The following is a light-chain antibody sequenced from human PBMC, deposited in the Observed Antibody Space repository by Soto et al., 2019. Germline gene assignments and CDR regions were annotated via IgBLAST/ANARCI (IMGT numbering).Light chain of an antibody. CDR3: HQHRKAPYT. J-gene: IGKJ2*01. CDR2: WAS. CDR1: QSVLYSSNNNNY. Sequence: DIVMTQSPDSLAVSLGERATIYCKSSQSVLYSSNNNNYLSWYQHKPGQPPKLLIYWASVRDSGVPDRFSGSGSGTDFTLTISSLQAEDVAVYYCHQHRKAPYTFGQGTQLEIK. V-gene: IGKV4-1*01.